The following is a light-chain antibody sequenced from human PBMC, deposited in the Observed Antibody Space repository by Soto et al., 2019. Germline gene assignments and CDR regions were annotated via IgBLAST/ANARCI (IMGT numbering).Light chain of an antibody. CDR1: QDISSA. J-gene: IGKJ4*01. Sequence: IQLTQSPSSLSASVGDRVTITCRAGQDISSALAWYQQKPGKAPKLLLYDASSLDAVVPSRFSGSGSGTDFTLSITSLRPEDFATYYCQQVNDFPLTFGGGTKVQIK. V-gene: IGKV1D-13*01. CDR3: QQVNDFPLT. CDR2: DAS.